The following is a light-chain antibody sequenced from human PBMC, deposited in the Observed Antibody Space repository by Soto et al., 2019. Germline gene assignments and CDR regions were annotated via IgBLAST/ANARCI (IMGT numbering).Light chain of an antibody. CDR2: GVS. Sequence: EIVTTQSPATLSGSAWERATLSCTASQSVSSNLAWYQQKPGQAPRLLMYGVSTRATGIPARFSASGSGTEFTLTISSLQSEDSAVYYCHQYSNWPPWTFGPGTKVDTK. CDR1: QSVSSN. CDR3: HQYSNWPPWT. V-gene: IGKV3-15*01. J-gene: IGKJ1*01.